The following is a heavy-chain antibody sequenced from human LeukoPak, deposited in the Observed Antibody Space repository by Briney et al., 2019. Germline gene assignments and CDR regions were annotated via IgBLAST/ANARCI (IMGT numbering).Heavy chain of an antibody. CDR2: LSGSGGST. J-gene: IGHJ5*02. D-gene: IGHD1-26*01. V-gene: IGHV3-23*01. Sequence: GGSLRLSCAASGFPFSRYAMIWVPQAPGKGLEGVTDLSGSGGSTYYADSVKGRFTISRDNSKNTLYLQMNSLRAEATAVNYCAKVPLPDIVGGITFEPRGQGTMVTVSS. CDR1: GFPFSRYA. CDR3: AKVPLPDIVGGITFEP.